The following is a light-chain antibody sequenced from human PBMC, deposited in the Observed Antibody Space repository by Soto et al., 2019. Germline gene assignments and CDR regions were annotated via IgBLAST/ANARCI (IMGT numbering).Light chain of an antibody. Sequence: EIVLTQSPGTLSLSPGERATLSCRASQSVSSSFLAWDQQKPGQAPRPLIYGASSRATGIPDRFSGRGSGTDFTLTISRLEAEDVAVYYCQQYGSSPLTFGGGTKVEIK. CDR3: QQYGSSPLT. J-gene: IGKJ4*01. V-gene: IGKV3-20*01. CDR2: GAS. CDR1: QSVSSSF.